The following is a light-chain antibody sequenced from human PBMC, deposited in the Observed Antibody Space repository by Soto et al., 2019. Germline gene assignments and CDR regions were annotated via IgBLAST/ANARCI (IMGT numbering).Light chain of an antibody. J-gene: IGLJ1*01. Sequence: QSALTQPASVSGSPGQSITISCTGTSSDVGGYNYVSWYQQHPGKAPKLMIYEVSNRPSGFSNRFSGSKSGNTACLTISGLQADDEADYYCSSYTSSSTPYVFGTGTKLTVL. CDR3: SSYTSSSTPYV. CDR1: SSDVGGYNY. CDR2: EVS. V-gene: IGLV2-14*01.